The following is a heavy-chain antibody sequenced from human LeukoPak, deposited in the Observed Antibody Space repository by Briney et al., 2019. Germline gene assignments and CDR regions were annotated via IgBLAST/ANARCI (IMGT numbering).Heavy chain of an antibody. D-gene: IGHD5-24*01. J-gene: IGHJ5*02. V-gene: IGHV3-30*04. Sequence: GKSLRLSCAASGFTFSSHAMHWVRQAPGKGLEWVAVISYDGSNKYYADSVKGRFTISRDNSKNTLYLQMNSLRAEDTAVYYCARDLGLEMATLKSGYNWFDPWGQGTLVTVSS. CDR3: ARDLGLEMATLKSGYNWFDP. CDR2: ISYDGSNK. CDR1: GFTFSSHA.